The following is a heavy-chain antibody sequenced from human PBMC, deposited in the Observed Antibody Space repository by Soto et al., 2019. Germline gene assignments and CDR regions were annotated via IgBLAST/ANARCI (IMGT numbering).Heavy chain of an antibody. J-gene: IGHJ4*01. CDR3: AKGSASGSPYYFDY. D-gene: IGHD6-25*01. CDR2: ITGSGGDT. Sequence: GGSLRLSCAASGFTFNNYAMSWVRQAPGKGLEWVSAITGSGGDTYHADSVKGRFTISRDNSKNTLYLQMNSLRAEDTAVYYCAKGSASGSPYYFDYWGHGTLVTVSS. V-gene: IGHV3-23*01. CDR1: GFTFNNYA.